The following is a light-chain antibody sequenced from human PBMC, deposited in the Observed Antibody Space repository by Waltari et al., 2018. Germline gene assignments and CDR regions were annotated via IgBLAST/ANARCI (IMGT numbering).Light chain of an antibody. CDR3: CLLYSGLRGV. J-gene: IGLJ3*02. CDR2: DTF. CDR1: TGAVTYGHY. V-gene: IGLV7-46*01. Sequence: QAVVTQEPSLTLSPGGTVTLTCGSSTGAVTYGHYPYWFKQKPGQAPRTLIYDTFNSYAWTPGRFSGFLLEDKAALTLSGAQAEDEAEYFCCLLYSGLRGVFGGGTKLTVL.